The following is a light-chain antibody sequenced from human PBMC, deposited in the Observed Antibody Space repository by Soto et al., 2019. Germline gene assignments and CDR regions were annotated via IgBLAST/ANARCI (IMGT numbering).Light chain of an antibody. V-gene: IGKV3-20*01. CDR3: QQYGSSPVT. J-gene: IGKJ5*01. CDR2: VAS. CDR1: QSVSSSY. Sequence: IVMTQSPSTLRVAPGERATLSCSPSQSVSSSYLAWYQQKPGQAPRLLIYVASSRATGIPDRFSGSGSGTDFTLTVGRLEPEDFAVYFCQQYGSSPVTFGQGTRLEI.